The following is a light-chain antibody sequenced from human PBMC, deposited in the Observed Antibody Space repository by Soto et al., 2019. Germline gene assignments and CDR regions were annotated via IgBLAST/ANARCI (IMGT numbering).Light chain of an antibody. CDR1: QGIGNA. CDR2: GAS. J-gene: IGKJ1*01. Sequence: AIQMTQTPSPLSASVGDRVTISCRASQGIGNALGWYQQKPGKPPKVLIYGASNLQSGVPPRFSGSVSGTEFILTSRRVQEDDFAYYYCQHGTCHPVTFGQGTKVDNK. CDR3: QHGTCHPVT. V-gene: IGKV1-6*01.